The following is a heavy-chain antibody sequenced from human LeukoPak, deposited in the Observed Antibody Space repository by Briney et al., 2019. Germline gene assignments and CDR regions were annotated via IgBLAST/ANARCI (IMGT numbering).Heavy chain of an antibody. D-gene: IGHD3-22*01. J-gene: IGHJ4*02. V-gene: IGHV1-69*06. Sequence: GSSVKVSCKASGGTFSSYAISWVRQAPGQGLEWMGRIIPTFGTANYAQKFQGRVTITADKSTSTAYMELSSLRSEDTAVYYCARGPMIVKIRLDYWGQGTLVTVSS. CDR2: IIPTFGTA. CDR3: ARGPMIVKIRLDY. CDR1: GGTFSSYA.